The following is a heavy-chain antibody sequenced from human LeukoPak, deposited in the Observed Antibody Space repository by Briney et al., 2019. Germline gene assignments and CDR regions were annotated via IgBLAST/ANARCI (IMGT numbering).Heavy chain of an antibody. D-gene: IGHD3-3*01. CDR3: ARLSITIFGERAAFDI. V-gene: IGHV1-2*02. CDR2: INPNSGGT. Sequence: ASVKVSCKASGYTFTDYYMHWVRQAPGQGLEWMGWINPNSGGTNYAQKFQGRVTMTRDTSISTAYMELSRLRSDDTAVYYCARLSITIFGERAAFDIWGQGTMVTVSS. J-gene: IGHJ3*02. CDR1: GYTFTDYY.